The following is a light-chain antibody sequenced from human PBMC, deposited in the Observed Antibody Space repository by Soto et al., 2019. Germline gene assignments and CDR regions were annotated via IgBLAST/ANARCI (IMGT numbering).Light chain of an antibody. CDR1: SSDVGGYNY. J-gene: IGLJ3*02. CDR2: EVS. V-gene: IGLV2-8*01. Sequence: QSALTQPPSASGSPGQSVTISCTGTSSDVGGYNYVSWYQQHPGKAPKLMIYEVSKRPSGVPDRFSGSKFGNTASLTVSGLQAADEAYYYCSSYAGSTMGVFCGGTKLTVL. CDR3: SSYAGSTMGV.